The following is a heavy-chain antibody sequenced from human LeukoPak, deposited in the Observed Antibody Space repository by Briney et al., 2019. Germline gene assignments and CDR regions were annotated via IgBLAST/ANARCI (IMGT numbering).Heavy chain of an antibody. J-gene: IGHJ4*02. D-gene: IGHD2-15*01. Sequence: GGSLRLSCGASGITFSNYGMHWVHQAPGKGLEWVAFIRYDGNNKHYADSVKGRFTISRDNSKNTLYLQMNSLRAEDTAVYYCAKGQDIVVVVAATREYYFDYWGQGTLVTVSS. CDR1: GITFSNYG. V-gene: IGHV3-30*02. CDR2: IRYDGNNK. CDR3: AKGQDIVVVVAATREYYFDY.